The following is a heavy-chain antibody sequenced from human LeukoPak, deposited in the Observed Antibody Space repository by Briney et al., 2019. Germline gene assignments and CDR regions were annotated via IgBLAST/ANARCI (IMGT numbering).Heavy chain of an antibody. J-gene: IGHJ4*02. Sequence: PGGSLRLSCAASRFTFIGYTMNWIRQAPGKGLEWVSSISGRSTYIYYADSVKGRFTISRDNAKNSLYLQMNSLRAEDTAVYYCAREGSGSSGWYDYWGQGTLVTVSP. V-gene: IGHV3-21*01. CDR3: AREGSGSSGWYDY. D-gene: IGHD6-19*01. CDR2: ISGRSTYI. CDR1: RFTFIGYT.